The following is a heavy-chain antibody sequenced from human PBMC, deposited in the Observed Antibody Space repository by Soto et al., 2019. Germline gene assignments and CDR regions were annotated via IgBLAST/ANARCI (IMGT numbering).Heavy chain of an antibody. D-gene: IGHD2-15*01. Sequence: GSLRLSCVASGFTFSNYGMHWVRQAPGRGLEWMAVISYDGSNKNYADSVKGRFTISRDNSKNTLYLQMNSLRDEDTAVYYCAKDPGYCSGGSCTGYFDYWGQGTLVTVSS. CDR3: AKDPGYCSGGSCTGYFDY. CDR2: ISYDGSNK. J-gene: IGHJ4*02. CDR1: GFTFSNYG. V-gene: IGHV3-30*18.